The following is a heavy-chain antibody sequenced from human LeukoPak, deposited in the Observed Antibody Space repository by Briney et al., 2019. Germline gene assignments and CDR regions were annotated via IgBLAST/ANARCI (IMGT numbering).Heavy chain of an antibody. CDR2: IYNSGST. CDR3: ARKDGDY. V-gene: IGHV4-59*01. Sequence: SETLSLTCTVSGVSISSYHWSWIRQPPVKGLEWIGYIYNSGSTNYNPSLKSRVTISVDTSKKQVSLKLSSVTAADTAVYYCARKDGDYWGQGILVTVSP. D-gene: IGHD2-15*01. J-gene: IGHJ4*02. CDR1: GVSISSYH.